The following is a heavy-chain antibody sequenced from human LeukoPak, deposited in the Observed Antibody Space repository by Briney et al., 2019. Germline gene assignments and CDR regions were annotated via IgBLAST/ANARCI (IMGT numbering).Heavy chain of an antibody. Sequence: SETLSLTCTVSGGSISNYYWNWIRQPPGKGLEWIGYVYLSGSTNYNPSLKSRVTISVDTSKNQVSLKLSPVTAADTGVYYCARGTILDKWGQGTLVTVSS. CDR1: GGSISNYY. CDR2: VYLSGST. D-gene: IGHD2-2*03. CDR3: ARGTILDK. J-gene: IGHJ1*01. V-gene: IGHV4-59*01.